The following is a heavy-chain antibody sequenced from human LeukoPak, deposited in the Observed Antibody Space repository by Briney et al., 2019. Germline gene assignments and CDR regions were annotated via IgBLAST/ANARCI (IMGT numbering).Heavy chain of an antibody. D-gene: IGHD1-1*01. V-gene: IGHV4-59*01. Sequence: PSETLSLTCSVSGASFSTNYWSWIRQPPGRGLEWIGYVFDSGSTNYNPSLKSRVTISVDTSTKQFSLRLSSVTAADPAVYYCARLYQQSKWKYYYYYMNVWGKGTAVTVSS. CDR3: ARLYQQSKWKYYYYYMNV. CDR1: GASFSTNY. J-gene: IGHJ6*03. CDR2: VFDSGST.